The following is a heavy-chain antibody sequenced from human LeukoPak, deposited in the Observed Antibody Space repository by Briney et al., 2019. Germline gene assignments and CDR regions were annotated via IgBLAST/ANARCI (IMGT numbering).Heavy chain of an antibody. Sequence: SETLSLTCTVSGGSISSGGYYWSWIRQHPGKGLEWIGYIYYSGSTYYNPSLKSRVTISVDTSKNQFSLKLSSVTAADTAVYYCARAPHYYDSSGPWGMDVWGQGTTVTVSS. CDR1: GGSISSGGYY. D-gene: IGHD3-22*01. CDR2: IYYSGST. CDR3: ARAPHYYDSSGPWGMDV. V-gene: IGHV4-31*03. J-gene: IGHJ6*02.